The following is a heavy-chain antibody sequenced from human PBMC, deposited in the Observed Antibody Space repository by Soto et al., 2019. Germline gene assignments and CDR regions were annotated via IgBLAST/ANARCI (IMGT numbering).Heavy chain of an antibody. CDR2: INHSGST. V-gene: IGHV4-34*01. CDR1: GGSFSGYY. J-gene: IGHJ4*02. CDR3: ARVGIWGSYRPLMKY. D-gene: IGHD3-16*02. Sequence: SETLSLTCAVYGGSFSGYYWSWIRQPPGKGLEWIGEINHSGSTNYNPSLKSRVTISVDTSKNQFSLKLSSVTAADTAVYYCARVGIWGSYRPLMKYWGQGTLVTVS.